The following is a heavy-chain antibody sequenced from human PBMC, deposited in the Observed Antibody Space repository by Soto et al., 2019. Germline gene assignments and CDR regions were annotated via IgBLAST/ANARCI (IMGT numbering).Heavy chain of an antibody. Sequence: GGSLRLSCAASGFTFSSYAMHWVRQAPGKGLEWVAVISYDGSNKYYADSVKGRFTISRDNSKNTLYLQMNSLRAEDTAVYYCARELDYYDSSGYYTGELAYYYYGMDVWGQGTTVTVSS. J-gene: IGHJ6*02. CDR2: ISYDGSNK. V-gene: IGHV3-30-3*01. D-gene: IGHD3-22*01. CDR1: GFTFSSYA. CDR3: ARELDYYDSSGYYTGELAYYYYGMDV.